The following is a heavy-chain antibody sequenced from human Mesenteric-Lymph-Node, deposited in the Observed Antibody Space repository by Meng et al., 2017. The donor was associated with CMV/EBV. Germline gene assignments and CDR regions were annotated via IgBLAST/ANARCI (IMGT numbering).Heavy chain of an antibody. V-gene: IGHV1-2*02. CDR1: GYTFTGYY. CDR3: ARDREYYDSSGYLIY. CDR2: INPNSGGT. Sequence: ASVISCKASGYTFTGYYMHWVRQAPGQGLEWMGWINPNSGGTNYAQKFQGRVTMTRDTSISTAYMELSRLRSDDTAVYYCARDREYYDSSGYLIYWGQGTLVTVSS. J-gene: IGHJ4*02. D-gene: IGHD3-22*01.